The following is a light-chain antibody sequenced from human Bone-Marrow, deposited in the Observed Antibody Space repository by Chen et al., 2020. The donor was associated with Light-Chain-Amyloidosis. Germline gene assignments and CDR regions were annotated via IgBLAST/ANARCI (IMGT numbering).Light chain of an antibody. CDR2: GSS. CDR3: RQYGTSPLT. Sequence: IVLTQSPGTLSLSPGEGANLSCRASQTISSNYLTWYPQKFGQAHSLIVYGSSSRATGIPDRFTGSGSGTDFTLTIDRVEPEDFAMYYCRQYGTSPLTFGGGTKVEIK. J-gene: IGKJ4*01. V-gene: IGKV3-20*01. CDR1: QTISSNY.